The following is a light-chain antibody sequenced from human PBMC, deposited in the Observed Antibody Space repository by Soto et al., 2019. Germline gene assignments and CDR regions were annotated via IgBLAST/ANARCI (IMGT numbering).Light chain of an antibody. J-gene: IGKJ1*01. CDR2: KAS. Sequence: DSQITQAPSTMPGPVAHRVTITCLSSQNISSWLAWYQQKPGKAPKLLIYKASTLKCGVPSRFSGSGSGTEFTLTISSLQPDDFATYYCQQYNSYSETFGQGTKVDIK. CDR1: QNISSW. V-gene: IGKV1-5*03. CDR3: QQYNSYSET.